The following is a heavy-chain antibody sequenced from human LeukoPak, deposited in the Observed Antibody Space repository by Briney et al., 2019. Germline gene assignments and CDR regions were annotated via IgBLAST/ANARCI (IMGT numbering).Heavy chain of an antibody. CDR3: ARPDDGTSIPDY. J-gene: IGHJ4*02. D-gene: IGHD2-2*01. CDR1: GYTFTGYY. Sequence: ASVKVSCKASGYTFTGYYMHWVRQAPGQGLEWMGWINPNSGGTNYAQKFQGRVTMTRDTSMSTAYMELSRLRSDGTAVYYCARPDDGTSIPDYWGQGTLVTVSS. CDR2: INPNSGGT. V-gene: IGHV1-2*02.